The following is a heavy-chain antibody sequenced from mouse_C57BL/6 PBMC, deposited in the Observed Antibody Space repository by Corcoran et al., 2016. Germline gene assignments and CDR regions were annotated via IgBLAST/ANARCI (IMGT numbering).Heavy chain of an antibody. CDR2: ISYDGSI. V-gene: IGHV3-6*01. J-gene: IGHJ3*01. CDR1: GYSITSGYY. D-gene: IGHD2-3*01. Sequence: DVQFQESGPGLVKPSKSLSLTCSVSGYSITSGYYWNWIRQFPGNKLEWMGYISYDGSINYNPSLKNRISITRDTYKNQFFLKVNSVTTEDTATYYCAREGFYDGYYSAYWGQGTLVTVSA. CDR3: AREGFYDGYYSAY.